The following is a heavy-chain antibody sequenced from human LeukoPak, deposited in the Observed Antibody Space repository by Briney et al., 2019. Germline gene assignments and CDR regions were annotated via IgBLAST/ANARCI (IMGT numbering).Heavy chain of an antibody. CDR1: GGPFSSYA. J-gene: IGHJ4*02. CDR2: IIPIFGTA. CDR3: ARVFYYGSGSRSTYYFDY. Sequence: SVKVSCKASGGPFSSYAISWVRQAPGQGLEWMGGIIPIFGTANYAQKFQGGVTITADESTSTAYMELSSLRSEDTAVYYCARVFYYGSGSRSTYYFDYWGQGTLVTVSS. D-gene: IGHD3-10*01. V-gene: IGHV1-69*01.